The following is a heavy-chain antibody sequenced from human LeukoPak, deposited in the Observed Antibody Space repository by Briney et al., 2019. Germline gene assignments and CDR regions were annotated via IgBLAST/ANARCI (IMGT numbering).Heavy chain of an antibody. J-gene: IGHJ5*02. CDR2: IIPIFGTA. CDR1: GGTFSSYA. V-gene: IGHV1-69*06. D-gene: IGHD2/OR15-2a*01. CDR3: AKVGLSIRGWFDP. Sequence: SVKVSCKASGGTFSSYAISWVRQAPGQGLEWMGGIIPIFGTANYAQKFQGRVTITADKSTSTAYMELSSLRSEDTAVYYCAKVGLSIRGWFDPWGQGTLVTVSS.